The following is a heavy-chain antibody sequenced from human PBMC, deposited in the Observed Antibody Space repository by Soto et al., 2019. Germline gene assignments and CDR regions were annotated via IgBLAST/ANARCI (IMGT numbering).Heavy chain of an antibody. CDR2: ISASGSNT. V-gene: IGHV3-23*01. D-gene: IGHD6-6*01. CDR1: GFTCSTYV. CDR3: AKSPATGIQARRFDL. Sequence: AGGSLRLSCAASGFTCSTYVMTWVRQAPGKGLEWVSGISASGSNTYYADSVMGRFTISRDNSKNTLHLQMDSLGVDDTAVYYCAKSPATGIQARRFDLWGPGTLVTVS. J-gene: IGHJ4*02.